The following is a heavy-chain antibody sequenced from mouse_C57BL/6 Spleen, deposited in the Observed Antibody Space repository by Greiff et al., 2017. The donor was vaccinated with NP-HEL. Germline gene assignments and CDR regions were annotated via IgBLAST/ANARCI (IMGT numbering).Heavy chain of an antibody. V-gene: IGHV1-15*01. D-gene: IGHD1-1*01. CDR2: IDPETGGT. CDR1: GYTFTDYE. Sequence: VQLQQSGAELVRPGASVTLSCKASGYTFTDYEMHWVKQTPVHGLEWIGAIDPETGGTAYNQKFKGKAILTADKSSSTAYMELRSLTSEDSAVYYCTPYYYGCRGYWGQGTTLTVSS. CDR3: TPYYYGCRGY. J-gene: IGHJ2*01.